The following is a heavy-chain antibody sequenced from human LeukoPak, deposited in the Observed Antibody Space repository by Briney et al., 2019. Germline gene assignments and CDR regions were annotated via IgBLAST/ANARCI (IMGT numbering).Heavy chain of an antibody. Sequence: GGSLRLSCAASGFTVSSNYMSWVRQAPVKGLEWVSVIYSGGSTYYADSVKGRFTISRHNSKNTLYLQMNSLRAEDTAVYYCARDSGGYSYDYWGQGTLVTVSS. CDR2: IYSGGST. D-gene: IGHD5-18*01. J-gene: IGHJ4*02. CDR3: ARDSGGYSYDY. V-gene: IGHV3-53*04. CDR1: GFTVSSNY.